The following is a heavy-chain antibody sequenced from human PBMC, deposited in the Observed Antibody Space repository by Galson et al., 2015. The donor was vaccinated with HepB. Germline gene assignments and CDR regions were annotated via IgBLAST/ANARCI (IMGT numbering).Heavy chain of an antibody. J-gene: IGHJ4*02. CDR3: ARDFGGNSGYFDD. CDR1: GFTFSNHN. CDR2: ISGRSTYI. D-gene: IGHD4-23*01. V-gene: IGHV3-21*01. Sequence: SLRLSCAASGFTFSNHNFNWVRQAPGKGLEWVSSISGRSTYIYYADSVRGRFTISRDNSKNSLFLQMNSLRAEDTAFYYCARDFGGNSGYFDDWGQGTQVTVSS.